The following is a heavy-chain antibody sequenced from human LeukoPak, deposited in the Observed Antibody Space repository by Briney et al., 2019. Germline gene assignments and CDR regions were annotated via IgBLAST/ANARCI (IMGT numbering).Heavy chain of an antibody. V-gene: IGHV4-38-2*02. CDR2: IYHSGST. Sequence: SETLSLTCTVSGYSISSGYYWGWIRQPPGKGREWIGSIYHSGSTYYNPSLKSRVTISVDTSKNQFSLKLSSVTAADTAVYYCARDSGGNPSDYWGQGTLVTVSS. CDR1: GYSISSGYY. D-gene: IGHD4-23*01. J-gene: IGHJ4*02. CDR3: ARDSGGNPSDY.